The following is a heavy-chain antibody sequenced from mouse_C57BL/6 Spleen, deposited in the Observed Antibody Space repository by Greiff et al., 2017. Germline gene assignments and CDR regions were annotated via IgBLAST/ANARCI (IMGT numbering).Heavy chain of an antibody. CDR1: GYTFSDYG. V-gene: IGHV5-17*01. D-gene: IGHD1-1*01. J-gene: IGHJ2*01. CDR2: IRSGSSTI. CDR3: ARQRTTVVATPFDY. Sequence: EVQVVESGGGLVKPGGSLKLSCAASGYTFSDYGMHWVRQAPEKGLEWVAYIRSGSSTIYYADTVKGRFTLSRDNAKNTLFLQMTSLRSEATAMYYCARQRTTVVATPFDYWGQGTTLTVSS.